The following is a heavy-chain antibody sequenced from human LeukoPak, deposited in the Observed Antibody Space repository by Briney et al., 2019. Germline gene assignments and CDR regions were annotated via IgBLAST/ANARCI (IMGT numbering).Heavy chain of an antibody. J-gene: IGHJ4*02. Sequence: GGSLRLSCAASGFTFSDYWMQWVRQAPGKGLEWVANIKEDGSNKYYVDSVKGRFTISRDNAKNSPYLQMNSLGAEDTAVYYCARRYFDSWGQGTLVTVSS. CDR3: ARRYFDS. CDR1: GFTFSDYW. CDR2: IKEDGSNK. V-gene: IGHV3-7*03.